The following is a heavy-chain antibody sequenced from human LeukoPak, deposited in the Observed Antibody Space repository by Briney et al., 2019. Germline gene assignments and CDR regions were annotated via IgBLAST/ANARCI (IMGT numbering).Heavy chain of an antibody. J-gene: IGHJ4*02. V-gene: IGHV3-74*01. D-gene: IGHD6-13*01. CDR1: GFTFSNYW. CDR3: ARGGSSSWVDY. Sequence: GGSLRLSCAASGFTFSNYWMNWVRLAPGKGLVWVSRIRSDGSSTNYADSVTGRFTISRDNAKNTLYLQMNSLRADDTAVYYCARGGSSSWVDYWGQGTLVTVSS. CDR2: IRSDGSST.